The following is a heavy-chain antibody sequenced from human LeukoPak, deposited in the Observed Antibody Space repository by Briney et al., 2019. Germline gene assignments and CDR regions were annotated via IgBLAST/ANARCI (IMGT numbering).Heavy chain of an antibody. J-gene: IGHJ3*02. CDR3: AKSNGYGLIDI. D-gene: IGHD3-10*01. CDR2: IFYSGST. V-gene: IGHV4-34*12. Sequence: SDTLSLTCAVYGGSFSGFYWSWIRQPPGKALEWIGNIFYSGSTYYSPSLKSRVTISIDTSRNQFSLKLNSVTAADAAVYYCAKSNGYGLIDIWGQGTMVTVSS. CDR1: GGSFSGFY.